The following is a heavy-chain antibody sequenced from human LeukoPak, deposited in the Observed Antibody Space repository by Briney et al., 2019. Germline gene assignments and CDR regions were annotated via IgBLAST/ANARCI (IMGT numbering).Heavy chain of an antibody. V-gene: IGHV1-18*01. CDR3: ARGGGLYYDFWSGSSPFDP. D-gene: IGHD3-3*01. CDR1: GYTFTSYG. CDR2: ISAYNGNT. Sequence: GASVKVSCKASGYTFTSYGISWVRQAPGQGLEWMGWISAYNGNTNYAQKLQGRVTMTTDTSMSTAYMELRSLRSDDTAVYYCARGGGLYYDFWSGSSPFDPWGQGTLVTVSS. J-gene: IGHJ5*02.